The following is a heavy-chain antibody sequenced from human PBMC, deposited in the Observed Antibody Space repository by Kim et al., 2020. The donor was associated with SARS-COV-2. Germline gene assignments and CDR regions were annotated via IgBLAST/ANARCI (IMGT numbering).Heavy chain of an antibody. V-gene: IGHV4-59*01. D-gene: IGHD3-10*01. CDR2: IYYSGST. CDR3: ARGNYYGSGSYRFGVYGMDV. CDR1: GGSISSYY. J-gene: IGHJ6*02. Sequence: SETLSLTCTVSGGSISSYYWSWIRQPPGKGLEWIGYIYYSGSTNYNPSLKSRVTISVDTSKNQFSLKLSSVTAADTAVYYCARGNYYGSGSYRFGVYGMDVWGQGTTVTVSS.